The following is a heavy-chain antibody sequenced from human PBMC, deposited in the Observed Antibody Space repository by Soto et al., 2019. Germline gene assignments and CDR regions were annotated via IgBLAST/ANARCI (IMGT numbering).Heavy chain of an antibody. D-gene: IGHD3-10*01. Sequence: QVQLHQWGSGLLKPSETLSLTCVVYGGSLTGYYWSWIRQPPGKGLEWMGEINHRGTTDYSPSLKSRVTISVDTSKNQFSLNLSSVTGADTAMYYCARDSHQCTPMIQEVTGHDYWGQGTLVTVSS. CDR3: ARDSHQCTPMIQEVTGHDY. CDR2: INHRGTT. J-gene: IGHJ4*02. CDR1: GGSLTGYY. V-gene: IGHV4-34*01.